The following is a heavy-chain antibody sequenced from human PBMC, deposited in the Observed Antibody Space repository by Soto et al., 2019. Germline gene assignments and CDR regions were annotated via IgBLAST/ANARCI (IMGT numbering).Heavy chain of an antibody. Sequence: QLVQSGSEVKKPGSSVKVSCQASGGTFSGYVVTWVRQAPGQGLEWMGEFVPLFGITNYAQRHSGRITVTAEESTSTAYMELRTVRSDDMAVYYCATHGLGVSSPPYFDNWGQGTLVTVSS. CDR3: ATHGLGVSSPPYFDN. CDR2: FVPLFGIT. CDR1: GGTFSGYV. J-gene: IGHJ4*02. V-gene: IGHV1-69*01. D-gene: IGHD3-16*01.